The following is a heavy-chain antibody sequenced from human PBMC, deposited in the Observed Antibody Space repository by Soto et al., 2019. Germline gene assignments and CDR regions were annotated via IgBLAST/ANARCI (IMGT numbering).Heavy chain of an antibody. CDR2: MYYSGGT. CDR3: ARAPRGNYGYPSYFDY. Sequence: SGTLFLTWAVSGCSLSSCSYFLGWVRQPPGKGLEWVGSMYYSGGTYYNPSLKSRVTISVDTSKNQFSLKLSSVTAADTAVYYCARAPRGNYGYPSYFDYWGQGTLVTVS. CDR1: GCSLSSCSYF. D-gene: IGHD3-10*01. J-gene: IGHJ4*02. V-gene: IGHV4-39*07.